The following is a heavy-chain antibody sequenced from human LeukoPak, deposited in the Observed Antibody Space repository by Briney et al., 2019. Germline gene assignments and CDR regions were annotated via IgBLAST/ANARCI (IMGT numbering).Heavy chain of an antibody. J-gene: IGHJ4*02. Sequence: TGGSLRLSCAASGFTFSSYAMSWVRQAPGKGLEWVSAISGSGGSTYYADSVKGRFTISRDNSKNTLYLQMNSLRAEDTAVYYCAKDRYYYDSSGYYYGGYYFDYWGQGTLVTVSS. CDR1: GFTFSSYA. D-gene: IGHD3-22*01. CDR3: AKDRYYYDSSGYYYGGYYFDY. V-gene: IGHV3-23*01. CDR2: ISGSGGST.